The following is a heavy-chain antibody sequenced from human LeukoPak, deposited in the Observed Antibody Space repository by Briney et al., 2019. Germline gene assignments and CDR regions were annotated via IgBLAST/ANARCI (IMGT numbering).Heavy chain of an antibody. D-gene: IGHD2-2*01. J-gene: IGHJ3*02. Sequence: PSETLSLTCTVSGGSISSYYWSWIRQPPGKGLEWIGYIYYSGSTNHNPSLKSRVTISVDTSKNQFSLKLSSVTAADTAVYYCARELGYCSSTSCYGAFGIWGQGTMVTVSS. CDR2: IYYSGST. CDR1: GGSISSYY. V-gene: IGHV4-59*01. CDR3: ARELGYCSSTSCYGAFGI.